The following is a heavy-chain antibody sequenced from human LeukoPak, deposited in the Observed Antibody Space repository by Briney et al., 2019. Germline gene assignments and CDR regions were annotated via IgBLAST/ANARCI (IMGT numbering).Heavy chain of an antibody. Sequence: PSETLSLTCTVSGGSISSYYWSWIRQPPGKGLEWIGYIYYSGSTNYNPSLKSRVTISVDTSKNQFSLKLSSVTAADTAVYYCARAKYGSVGEVFGYWGQGTLVTVSS. CDR1: GGSISSYY. CDR3: ARAKYGSVGEVFGY. J-gene: IGHJ4*02. D-gene: IGHD3-10*01. V-gene: IGHV4-59*08. CDR2: IYYSGST.